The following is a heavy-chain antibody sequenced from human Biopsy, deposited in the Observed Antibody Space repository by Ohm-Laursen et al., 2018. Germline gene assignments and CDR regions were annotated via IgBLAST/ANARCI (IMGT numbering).Heavy chain of an antibody. CDR2: IVPVLGHL. D-gene: IGHD3-3*01. V-gene: IGHV1-69*04. CDR1: GGPSSNYA. Sequence: ASVKVSCKSSGGPSSNYAFSWVRQAPGQGLEWVGRIVPVLGHLNYAQRFQGRVSITADKSASYVFMELSRLTSGDTAVYYCAADADGYYTEFDYWGPGTLVTVSS. J-gene: IGHJ4*02. CDR3: AADADGYYTEFDY.